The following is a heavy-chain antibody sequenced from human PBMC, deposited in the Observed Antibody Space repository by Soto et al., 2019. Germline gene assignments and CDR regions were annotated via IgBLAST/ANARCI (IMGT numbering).Heavy chain of an antibody. V-gene: IGHV4-31*03. D-gene: IGHD2-21*01. Sequence: SETLSLTCSVSGAALNSGNYYWSWIRQVPGKGLEWIGHIYVTGAVDYNPSLRDRITISQDTSERQFSLNLRLVAAADTAVYYCARLRIATNNYKWFDPWGQGTLVTVSS. CDR2: IYVTGAV. CDR1: GAALNSGNYY. J-gene: IGHJ5*02. CDR3: ARLRIATNNYKWFDP.